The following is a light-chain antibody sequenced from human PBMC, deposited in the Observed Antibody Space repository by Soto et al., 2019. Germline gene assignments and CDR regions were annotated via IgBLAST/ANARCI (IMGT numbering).Light chain of an antibody. V-gene: IGKV3-11*01. CDR1: QSISNF. Sequence: EIVLTQSPATLSLSPGERATLSCRASQSISNFLAWYQQKPGQAPRLLISDASNRATGIPARFSGSGSGTEFTLTISSLQPEDFATYYCQQLNRYTFGQGTKLEIK. CDR2: DAS. CDR3: QQLNRYT. J-gene: IGKJ2*01.